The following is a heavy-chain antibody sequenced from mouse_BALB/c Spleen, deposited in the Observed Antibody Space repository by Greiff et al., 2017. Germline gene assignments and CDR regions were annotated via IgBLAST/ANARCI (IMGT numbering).Heavy chain of an antibody. J-gene: IGHJ4*01. V-gene: IGHV6-6*02. Sequence: EVKVEESGGGLVQPGGSMKLSCVASGFTFSNYWMNWVRQSPEKGLEWVAEIRLKSNNYATNYAESVKGRFTISIDDSKSSVYLQMNNLRAEDTGIYYCTRRGTDAMDYWGQGTSVTVSS. D-gene: IGHD4-1*01. CDR2: IRLKSNNYAT. CDR3: TRRGTDAMDY. CDR1: GFTFSNYW.